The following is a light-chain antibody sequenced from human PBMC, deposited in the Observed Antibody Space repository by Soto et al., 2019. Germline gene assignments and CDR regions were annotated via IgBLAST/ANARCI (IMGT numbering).Light chain of an antibody. V-gene: IGLV2-8*01. CDR2: EVN. J-gene: IGLJ1*01. Sequence: QSVLTQPPSASGSPGQSVAISCTGTSSDVGGYNYVSWYQQHPGKAPKLMIYEVNKRPSGVPDRFSGSKSGNTASLTVSGLQAEDEADYYCQSYDRTLSGYVFGPGTKVTVL. CDR1: SSDVGGYNY. CDR3: QSYDRTLSGYV.